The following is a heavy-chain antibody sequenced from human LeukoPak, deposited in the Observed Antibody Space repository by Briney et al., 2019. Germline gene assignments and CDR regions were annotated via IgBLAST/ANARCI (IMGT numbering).Heavy chain of an antibody. CDR3: ARDQWRGGYFDY. CDR2: ITPNSGGT. D-gene: IGHD2-15*01. CDR1: GYTFTGYY. J-gene: IGHJ4*02. Sequence: ASVKVSCKASGYTFTGYYMHWVRQAPGQGLEWMGWITPNSGGTSYAQKFQGRVTMTRDTSISTAYMELSRLRSDDTAVYYCARDQWRGGYFDYWGQGTLVTVSS. V-gene: IGHV1-2*02.